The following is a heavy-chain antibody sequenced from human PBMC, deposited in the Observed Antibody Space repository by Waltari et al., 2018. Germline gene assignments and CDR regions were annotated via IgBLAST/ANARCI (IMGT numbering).Heavy chain of an antibody. CDR3: ARASGSTVDFVAFDI. CDR2: IIPILGTA. J-gene: IGHJ3*02. Sequence: QVQLVQSAPEVNQPGSSVKVSCRASGVTVSSYALIWVRQAPGQGRAWMGGIIPILGTANYAQKFQGRVKITTDESTSTAYMELSSLRSEDTAVYYCARASGSTVDFVAFDIWGQGTMVTVSS. D-gene: IGHD4-17*01. CDR1: GVTVSSYA. V-gene: IGHV1-69*05.